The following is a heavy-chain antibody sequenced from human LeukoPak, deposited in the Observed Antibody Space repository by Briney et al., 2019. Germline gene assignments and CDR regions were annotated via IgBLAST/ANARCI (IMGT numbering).Heavy chain of an antibody. CDR1: GGSISSGDYY. D-gene: IGHD4-17*01. CDR3: ARQDPYGDYVFGY. J-gene: IGHJ4*02. CDR2: IYYSGST. Sequence: SQTLSLTCTVSGGSISSGDYYWSGIRQPPGKGLEWIGYIYYSGSTYYNPSLKSRVTISVDTSKNQFSLKLSSVTAADTAVYYCARQDPYGDYVFGYWGQGTLVTVSS. V-gene: IGHV4-30-4*01.